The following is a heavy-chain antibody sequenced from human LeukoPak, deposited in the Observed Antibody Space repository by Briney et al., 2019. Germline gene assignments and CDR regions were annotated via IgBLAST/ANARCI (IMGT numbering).Heavy chain of an antibody. CDR1: RGSIRSSRHY. J-gene: IGHJ5*02. CDR3: ARQASGIAVAAEVTA. D-gene: IGHD6-19*01. CDR2: IYYSGST. V-gene: IGHV4-39*01. Sequence: PSETLTFTCTDSRGSIRSSRHYYRSTRPPPGPCPERLGRIYYSGSTYYNSSLKSRVTISVDTSKNQFSLKLSSVTAADTAVYYCARQASGIAVAAEVTAWGQGTLVTVSS.